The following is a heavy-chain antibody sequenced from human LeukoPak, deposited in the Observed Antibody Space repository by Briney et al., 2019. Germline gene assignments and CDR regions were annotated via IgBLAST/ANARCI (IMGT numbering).Heavy chain of an antibody. CDR1: GYTFTSYG. D-gene: IGHD1-26*01. CDR3: AIGFVGATTGAFDI. V-gene: IGHV1-18*01. CDR2: INAYNGNT. Sequence: ASVKVSFKASGYTFTSYGFSWVRQAPGQGLEWMGWINAYNGNTNYAQKLQGRATMTTDTSTSTGYMELRSLRSDVTAVYYCAIGFVGATTGAFDIGGEGTMVTVS. J-gene: IGHJ3*02.